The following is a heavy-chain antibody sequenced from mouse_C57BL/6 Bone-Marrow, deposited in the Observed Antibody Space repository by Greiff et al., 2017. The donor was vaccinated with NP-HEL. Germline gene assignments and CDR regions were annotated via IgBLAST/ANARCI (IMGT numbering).Heavy chain of an antibody. CDR2: IYPGGGYT. V-gene: IGHV1-63*01. J-gene: IGHJ2*01. CDR3: ARGGMFDY. Sequence: VQLQQSGAELVRPGTSVKMSCKASGYTFTNYWIGWAKQRPGHGLEWIGDIYPGGGYTNYNEQFKGKATLTADKSSSTAYMQFSSLTSEDSAIYYCARGGMFDYWGQGTTLTVSS. CDR1: GYTFTNYW.